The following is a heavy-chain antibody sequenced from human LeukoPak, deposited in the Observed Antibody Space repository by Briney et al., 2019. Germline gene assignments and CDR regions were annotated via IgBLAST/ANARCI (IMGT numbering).Heavy chain of an antibody. CDR2: ISGSGGST. D-gene: IGHD3-22*01. J-gene: IGHJ4*02. Sequence: GGSLRLSCAASGFTFSSYAMSWVRQAPGKGLEWVSAISGSGGSTYYADSVKGRFTISRDNSKNTQYLQMNSLRAEDTAVYYCAQIAPPYDSSGEKFDYWGQGTLVTVSS. CDR1: GFTFSSYA. V-gene: IGHV3-23*01. CDR3: AQIAPPYDSSGEKFDY.